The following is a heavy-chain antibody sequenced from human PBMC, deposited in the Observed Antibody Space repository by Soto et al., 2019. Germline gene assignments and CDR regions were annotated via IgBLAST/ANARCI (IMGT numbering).Heavy chain of an antibody. CDR2: INTATGNT. CDR1: GHTFTNNA. CDR3: GRDILFENWFAP. J-gene: IGHJ5*02. V-gene: IGHV1-3*04. Sequence: ASVKVSCKASGHTFTNNAMHWVRQAPTQRLEWMGWINTATGNTKYSRKFLGRISLTRDTSATTVYMELSRLTSTDTAVYYCGRDILFENWFAPWGQGTLVTVSS.